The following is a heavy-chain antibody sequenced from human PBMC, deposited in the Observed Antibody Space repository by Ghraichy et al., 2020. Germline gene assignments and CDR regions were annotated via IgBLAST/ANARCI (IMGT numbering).Heavy chain of an antibody. J-gene: IGHJ6*02. V-gene: IGHV4-59*13. CDR2: IYNNERT. CDR1: GGSLNDYY. Sequence: SETLSLTCTVSGGSLNDYYWTWIRQPPGKGLEWIGYIYNNERTNYNPSLKSRVTILVDTSKNQFSLKLRSVTAADTAVYYCARDIRRGDYYYGMDVWGQGTTVTVS. CDR3: ARDIRRGDYYYGMDV.